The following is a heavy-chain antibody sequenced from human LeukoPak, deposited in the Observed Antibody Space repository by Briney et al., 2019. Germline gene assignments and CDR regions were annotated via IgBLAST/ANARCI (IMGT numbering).Heavy chain of an antibody. CDR2: ISYDGSNK. J-gene: IGHJ4*02. Sequence: PGRSLRLSCAASGFTFSSYGMHWVRQAPGKGLEWVAVISYDGSNKYYADSVKGRFTISRDNSKNTLYLQLNSLRGEDTAIYYCARDSAITSGWHCGDYWGQGTLVTVS. D-gene: IGHD6-19*01. CDR3: ARDSAITSGWHCGDY. V-gene: IGHV3-30*03. CDR1: GFTFSSYG.